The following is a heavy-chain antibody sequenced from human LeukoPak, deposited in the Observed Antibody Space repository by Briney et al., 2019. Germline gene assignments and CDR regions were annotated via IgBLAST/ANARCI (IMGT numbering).Heavy chain of an antibody. J-gene: IGHJ6*03. V-gene: IGHV3-30*18. Sequence: PGGSLRLSCAASGFTFSSYWMSWVRQAPGKGLEWVTVISNDGSNKYYADSAKGRFTISRDNSKNTLYLQMNSLRVEDTAVYYCAKDFGRYYYYMDVWGKGTTVTVSS. CDR2: ISNDGSNK. CDR1: GFTFSSYW. CDR3: AKDFGRYYYYMDV. D-gene: IGHD3-16*01.